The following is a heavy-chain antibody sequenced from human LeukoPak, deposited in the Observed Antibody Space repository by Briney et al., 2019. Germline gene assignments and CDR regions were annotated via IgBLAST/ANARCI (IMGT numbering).Heavy chain of an antibody. D-gene: IGHD3-16*01. J-gene: IGHJ3*02. CDR2: LYYSVSP. Sequence: SETLSLTCTVSGGSISSSSYYWGWIRQPPRKGLEWIGRLYYSVSPYYTPPLKSRVSIFVDPSKNQFSLRLSSVTAADTAVYYCARALGGRKAFDIWGQGTMVTVSS. CDR3: ARALGGRKAFDI. CDR1: GGSISSSSYY. V-gene: IGHV4-39*01.